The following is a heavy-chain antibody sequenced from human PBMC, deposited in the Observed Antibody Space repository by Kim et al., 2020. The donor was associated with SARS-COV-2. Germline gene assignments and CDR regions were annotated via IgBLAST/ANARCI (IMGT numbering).Heavy chain of an antibody. J-gene: IGHJ4*02. CDR3: ARHCSGGSCYSWYFDY. V-gene: IGHV4-31*03. D-gene: IGHD2-15*01. Sequence: QTLSLTCTVSGGSISSGGYYWSWIRQHPGKGLEWIGYIYYSGSTYYNPSLKSRVTISVDTSKNQFSLKLSSVTAADTAVYYCARHCSGGSCYSWYFDYWGQGTLVTVSS. CDR1: GGSISSGGYY. CDR2: IYYSGST.